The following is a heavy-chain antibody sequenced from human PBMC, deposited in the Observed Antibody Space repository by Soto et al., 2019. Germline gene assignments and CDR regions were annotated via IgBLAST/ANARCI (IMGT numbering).Heavy chain of an antibody. CDR2: IYYSGST. V-gene: IGHV4-39*01. J-gene: IGHJ4*02. Sequence: SETLSLTCTVSGGSISSSSYYWGWIRQPPGKGLEWIGSIYYSGSTYYNPSLKSRVTISVDTSKNQFSLKLSSVTAADTAVYYCARLYSSGLIDYWGQGTLVIVSS. CDR3: ARLYSSGLIDY. D-gene: IGHD6-19*01. CDR1: GGSISSSSYY.